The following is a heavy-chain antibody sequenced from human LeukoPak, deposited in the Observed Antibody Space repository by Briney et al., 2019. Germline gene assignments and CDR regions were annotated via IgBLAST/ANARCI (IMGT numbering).Heavy chain of an antibody. V-gene: IGHV4-39*01. Sequence: SETLSLTCTVSGGSISNSNYYWGWIRQPPGKGLEWIASIFSGGNPYYNPSLKSRVTISVDTSKNQFSLKLSSVTAADTAVYYCARERIQLDPWGQGTLATVSS. CDR2: IFSGGNP. D-gene: IGHD2-15*01. CDR1: GGSISNSNYY. J-gene: IGHJ5*02. CDR3: ARERIQLDP.